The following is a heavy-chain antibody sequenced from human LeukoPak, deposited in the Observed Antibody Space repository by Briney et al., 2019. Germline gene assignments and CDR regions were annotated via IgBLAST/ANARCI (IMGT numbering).Heavy chain of an antibody. CDR3: ARDPSALLWFGSRGKWFDP. J-gene: IGHJ5*02. V-gene: IGHV4-4*07. CDR2: IYTSGST. Sequence: SETLSLTCTVSGGSISSYYWSWIRQPAGKGLEWIGRIYTSGSTNYNPSLKSRVTMSVDTSKNQFSLKLSSVTAADTAVYYCARDPSALLWFGSRGKWFDPWGQGTLVTVSS. CDR1: GGSISSYY. D-gene: IGHD3-10*01.